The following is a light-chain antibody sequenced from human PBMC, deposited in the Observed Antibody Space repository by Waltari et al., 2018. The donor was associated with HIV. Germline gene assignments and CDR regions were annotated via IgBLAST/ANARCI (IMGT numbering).Light chain of an antibody. V-gene: IGLV2-14*01. CDR1: SSDVGGYSY. CDR3: SSYTTSSSLL. Sequence: QSALTQPASVSGSPGQSITISCTGTSSDVGGYSYVSWYQQHPGKAPKLMIYEVSNRPSGVSNRFSGSKSGNTASLTISGLQAEDEADYYCSSYTTSSSLLVGGGTKLTVL. J-gene: IGLJ2*01. CDR2: EVS.